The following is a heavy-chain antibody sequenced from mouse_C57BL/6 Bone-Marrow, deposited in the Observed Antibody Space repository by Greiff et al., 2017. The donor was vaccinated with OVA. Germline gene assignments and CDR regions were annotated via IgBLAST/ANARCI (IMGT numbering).Heavy chain of an antibody. CDR1: GYSITSGYY. J-gene: IGHJ2*01. CDR3: ARGTTVPSYYFDY. CDR2: ISYDGSN. V-gene: IGHV3-6*01. Sequence: EVKLQESGPGLVKPSQSLSLTCSVTGYSITSGYYWNWIRQFPGNKLEWMGYISYDGSNNYNPSLKNRISITRDTSKNQFFLKLNSVTTEDTATYDCARGTTVPSYYFDYWGQGTTLTVSS. D-gene: IGHD1-1*01.